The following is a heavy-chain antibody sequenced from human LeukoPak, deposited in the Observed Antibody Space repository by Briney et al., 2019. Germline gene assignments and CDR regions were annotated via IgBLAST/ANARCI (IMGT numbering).Heavy chain of an antibody. CDR3: ASAVCSGGSCYSGAFDI. D-gene: IGHD2-15*01. Sequence: GASVKVSCKASGGTFSSYAISWVRQAPGQGLEWMGGIIPIFGTANYAQKFQGRVTITADESTSTAYMELSSLRSEDTAVYYCASAVCSGGSCYSGAFDIWGQGTMVTVSS. CDR2: IIPIFGTA. CDR1: GGTFSSYA. V-gene: IGHV1-69*13. J-gene: IGHJ3*02.